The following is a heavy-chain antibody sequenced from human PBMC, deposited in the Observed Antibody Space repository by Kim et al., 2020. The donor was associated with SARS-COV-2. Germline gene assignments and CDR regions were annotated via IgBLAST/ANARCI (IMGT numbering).Heavy chain of an antibody. CDR3: ARVASVRGVIFSFFGY. J-gene: IGHJ4*02. V-gene: IGHV1-69*13. Sequence: SVKVSCKASGGTFSSYAISWVRQAPGQGLEWMGGIIPIFGTANYAQKFQGRVTITADESTSTAYMELSSLRSEDTAVYYCARVASVRGVIFSFFGYWGQGNLVTVSS. CDR1: GGTFSSYA. CDR2: IIPIFGTA. D-gene: IGHD3-10*01.